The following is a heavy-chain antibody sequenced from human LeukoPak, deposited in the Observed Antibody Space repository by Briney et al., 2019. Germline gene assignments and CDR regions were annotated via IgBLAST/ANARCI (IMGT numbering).Heavy chain of an antibody. CDR1: GFTFSSYE. CDR2: VSSSGSTI. Sequence: GGSLRLSCAASGFTFSSYEMNWVRQAPGKGLEWVSYVSSSGSTIYYADSVKGRFTISRDNAKNSLYLQMNSLRAEDTAVYYCATGGRDGYQDYWGQGTLVTVSS. J-gene: IGHJ4*02. CDR3: ATGGRDGYQDY. D-gene: IGHD5-24*01. V-gene: IGHV3-48*03.